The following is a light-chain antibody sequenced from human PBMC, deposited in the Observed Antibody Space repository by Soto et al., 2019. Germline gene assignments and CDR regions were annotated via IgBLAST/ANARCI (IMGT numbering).Light chain of an antibody. Sequence: QSALTQPPSASGSPGQSVTISCTGTSSDVGGYNYVSWYQQYPGRAPKLMSYEVTKRPSGVPDRFSGSKSGNTASLTVSGLHAEDEADYYCSSYAASNNFYFVFGGGTKVTVL. CDR2: EVT. V-gene: IGLV2-8*01. CDR1: SSDVGGYNY. J-gene: IGLJ3*02. CDR3: SSYAASNNFYFV.